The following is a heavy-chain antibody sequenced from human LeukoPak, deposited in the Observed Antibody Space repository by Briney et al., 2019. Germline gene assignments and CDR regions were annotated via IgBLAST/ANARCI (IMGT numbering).Heavy chain of an antibody. CDR3: ATAVSGTSDFDY. Sequence: SETLSLTCAVSGDSISNYYWSWIRQPPGKGLEWIGYMYYSGNTNYNPSLKSRVTISVDTSKNQFSLKLSSVTAADTAVYYCATAVSGTSDFDYWGQGTLATVSS. J-gene: IGHJ4*02. CDR2: MYYSGNT. CDR1: GDSISNYY. V-gene: IGHV4-59*01. D-gene: IGHD6-19*01.